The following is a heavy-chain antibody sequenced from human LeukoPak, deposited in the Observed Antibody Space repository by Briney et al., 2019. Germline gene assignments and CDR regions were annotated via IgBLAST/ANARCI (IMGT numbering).Heavy chain of an antibody. D-gene: IGHD2-2*01. CDR1: GGSISSSDYW. Sequence: SETLSLTCTVSGGSISSSDYWWGCIRQPPGKGLEWIGSIYYLGSSHYNPSLKSRVSMSVDTSKNQFSLKLSSVTAADTAVYYCARQLGYCSSTSCYADKVDYWGQGTLVTVSS. CDR3: ARQLGYCSSTSCYADKVDY. CDR2: IYYLGSS. J-gene: IGHJ4*02. V-gene: IGHV4-39*01.